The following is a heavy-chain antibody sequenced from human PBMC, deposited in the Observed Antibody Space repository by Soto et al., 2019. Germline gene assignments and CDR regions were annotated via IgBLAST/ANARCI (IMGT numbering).Heavy chain of an antibody. CDR2: IGTAGDT. Sequence: GGSLRLSCAASGFTFSSYDMHWVRQATGKGLEWVSAIGTAGDTYYPGSVQDRFTISTENAKNSLYLHMNSLRAGDTAVYYCARAADTAMVTGAFDIWGQGTMVTVSS. CDR1: GFTFSSYD. V-gene: IGHV3-13*01. D-gene: IGHD5-18*01. J-gene: IGHJ3*02. CDR3: ARAADTAMVTGAFDI.